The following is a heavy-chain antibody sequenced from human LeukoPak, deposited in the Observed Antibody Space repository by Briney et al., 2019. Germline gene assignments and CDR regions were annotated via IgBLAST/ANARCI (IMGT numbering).Heavy chain of an antibody. CDR3: ARGQGDFWSGYYYYYYMDV. CDR2: ISSSSGTL. V-gene: IGHV3-48*04. D-gene: IGHD3-3*01. CDR1: GFTFSSYS. J-gene: IGHJ6*03. Sequence: GGSLRLSCAASGFTFSSYSMNWDRQAPGKGLEWVSYISSSSGTLYNADSVTGRFTISRDNAKNSLYLQMNSLRAEDTALYYCARGQGDFWSGYYYYYYMDVWGKGTTVTVSS.